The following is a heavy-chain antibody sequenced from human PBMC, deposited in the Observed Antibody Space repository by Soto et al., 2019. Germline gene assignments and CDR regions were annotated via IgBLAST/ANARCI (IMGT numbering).Heavy chain of an antibody. Sequence: QVQLQQWGAGLLNPSETLSLTCAVYGGSFSGYDWSWIRQPPGKGLEWIGEINHSGSTNYNPSLKSRVTISVDTSKNQFSLKLSSVTAADTAVYYCARGGGVPAASLYQYYYYMDVWGKGTTVTVSS. CDR3: ARGGGVPAASLYQYYYYMDV. CDR2: INHSGST. V-gene: IGHV4-34*01. J-gene: IGHJ6*03. CDR1: GGSFSGYD. D-gene: IGHD2-2*01.